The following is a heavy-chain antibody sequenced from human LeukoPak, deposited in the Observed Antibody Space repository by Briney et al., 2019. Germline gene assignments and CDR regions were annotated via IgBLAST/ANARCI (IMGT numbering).Heavy chain of an antibody. V-gene: IGHV3-23*01. CDR2: ITGSDDRT. Sequence: PGGSLRLSCAASGCTFSSNAMTWVCHAPAKGLERVSTITGSDDRTYYADSVRGRFAISRDYSKNTVHLQLNSLGAEDTAFYYWARDAGFWSGYDGVGYVVNHWGRGTLVTVSS. CDR1: GCTFSSNA. CDR3: ARDAGFWSGYDGVGYVVNH. D-gene: IGHD3-3*01. J-gene: IGHJ5*02.